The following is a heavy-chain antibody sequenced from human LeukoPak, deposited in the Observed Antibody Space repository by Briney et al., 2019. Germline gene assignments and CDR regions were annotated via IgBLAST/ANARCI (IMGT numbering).Heavy chain of an antibody. CDR2: IYYSGST. D-gene: IGHD4-17*01. CDR3: ARRPTVTYYYYYMDV. Sequence: PSETLSLTCSVSGGSISSSSYYWGWIRQPPGKGLEWIGTIYYSGSTYYNPSLKSRVTISVDTSKNQFSLKLRSVTAADTAVYYCARRPTVTYYYYYMDVWGKGTTVTVSS. V-gene: IGHV4-39*01. CDR1: GGSISSSSYY. J-gene: IGHJ6*03.